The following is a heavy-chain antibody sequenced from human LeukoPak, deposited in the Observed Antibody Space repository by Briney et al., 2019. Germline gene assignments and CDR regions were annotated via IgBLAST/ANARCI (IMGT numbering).Heavy chain of an antibody. D-gene: IGHD5-18*01. CDR2: IYYSGST. CDR3: ARGLGTAMVN. Sequence: SETLSLTCTVSGGSISGSSYYWGWIRQPPGKGLEWIGSIYYSGSTYYNPSLKSRVTIPVDTSKNQFSLKLNSVTATDTAVYYCARGLGTAMVNWGQGTLVTVSS. J-gene: IGHJ4*02. V-gene: IGHV4-39*02. CDR1: GGSISGSSYY.